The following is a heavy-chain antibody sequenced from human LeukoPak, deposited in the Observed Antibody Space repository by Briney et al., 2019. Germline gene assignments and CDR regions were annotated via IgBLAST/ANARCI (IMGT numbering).Heavy chain of an antibody. CDR3: ARDLGGSWRPGHGYYYYMDV. Sequence: PSETLSLTCTVSGGSISSYYWSWIRQPAGKGLEWIGRIYTSGSTNYNPSLKSRVTMSVDTSKNQFSLKLSSVTAADTAVYYCARDLGGSWRPGHGYYYYMDVWGKGTTVTISS. D-gene: IGHD6-13*01. V-gene: IGHV4-4*07. CDR1: GGSISSYY. J-gene: IGHJ6*03. CDR2: IYTSGST.